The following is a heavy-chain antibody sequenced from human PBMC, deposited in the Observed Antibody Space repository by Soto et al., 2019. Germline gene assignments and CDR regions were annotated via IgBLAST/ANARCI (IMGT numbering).Heavy chain of an antibody. Sequence: QVQLQESGPGLVKPSETLSLTCTVSGGSISSYYWSWIRQPPGKGLEWIGYIYYSGSTNYNPSLKRRVTISVDTSKNQFSLKLSSVTAADMAVYYCARQQGGSYTEFDYWGQGTLVTVSS. CDR2: IYYSGST. V-gene: IGHV4-59*08. D-gene: IGHD1-26*01. CDR1: GGSISSYY. J-gene: IGHJ4*02. CDR3: ARQQGGSYTEFDY.